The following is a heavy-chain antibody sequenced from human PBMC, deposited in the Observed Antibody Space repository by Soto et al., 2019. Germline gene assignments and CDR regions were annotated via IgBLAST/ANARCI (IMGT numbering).Heavy chain of an antibody. Sequence: GASVKVSCKASGGTFSSYAISWVRQAPGQGLEWMGGIIPIFGTANYAQKLQGRVTMTTDTSTSTAYMELSSLRSEDTAVYYCARGVERYYVIDVCGQGTSVTGS. V-gene: IGHV1-69*05. CDR3: ARGVERYYVIDV. CDR2: IIPIFGTA. CDR1: GGTFSSYA. D-gene: IGHD2-21*01. J-gene: IGHJ6*02.